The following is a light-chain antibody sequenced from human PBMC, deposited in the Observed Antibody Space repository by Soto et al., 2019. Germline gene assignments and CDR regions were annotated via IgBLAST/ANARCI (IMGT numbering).Light chain of an antibody. CDR3: QHYNNWSRGT. J-gene: IGKJ1*01. CDR1: QSIEFY. Sequence: EILMTQSPGTLSVSPGESATLSCRANQSIEFYLALCQHKPGPAPSLLIYGASNRATGVPARFSGSGSVTEFTITISNVQSEDCAIYYCQHYNNWSRGTCGQGTKVYIK. CDR2: GAS. V-gene: IGKV3-15*01.